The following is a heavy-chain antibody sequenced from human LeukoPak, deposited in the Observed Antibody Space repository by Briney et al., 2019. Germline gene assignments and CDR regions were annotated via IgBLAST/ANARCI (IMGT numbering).Heavy chain of an antibody. V-gene: IGHV1-69*05. CDR1: GGTFSSYA. D-gene: IGHD6-13*01. Sequence: ASVKVSCTASGGTFSSYAISWVRQAPGQGLEWMGGIIPIFGTANYAQKFQGRVTITTDESTSTAYMELSSLRSEDTAVYYCASRPSYSSSWNPYFDYWGQGTLVTVSS. J-gene: IGHJ4*02. CDR2: IIPIFGTA. CDR3: ASRPSYSSSWNPYFDY.